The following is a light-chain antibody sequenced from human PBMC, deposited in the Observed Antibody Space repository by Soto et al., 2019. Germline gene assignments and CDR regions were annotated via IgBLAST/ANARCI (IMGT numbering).Light chain of an antibody. CDR3: SSDAGDHNYV. CDR2: ELA. V-gene: IGLV2-8*01. CDR1: SSDVGAYDH. J-gene: IGLJ1*01. Sequence: QSVLTQPPSASGSPGQSVTIPCTGTSSDVGAYDHVSWYQQHPGKAPKLIIYELAKRPAGVPDRFSGSKSGNMASLTVSGLQAEDEADYFCSSDAGDHNYVFGTGTKLTVL.